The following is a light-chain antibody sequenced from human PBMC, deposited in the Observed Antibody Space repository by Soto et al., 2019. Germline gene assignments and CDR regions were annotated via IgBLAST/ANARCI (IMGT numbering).Light chain of an antibody. CDR2: GAS. CDR3: QQYGGSPPYT. CDR1: QSVSSSY. V-gene: IGKV3-20*01. J-gene: IGKJ2*01. Sequence: EIVLTQSPGTLSLSPGERATLSCRASQSVSSSYLAWYQQKPGQAPRLLIYGASRRATGIPDRFSGSGSGTHFTLIISRLEPEDFAVYYCQQYGGSPPYTFGQGTKLEIK.